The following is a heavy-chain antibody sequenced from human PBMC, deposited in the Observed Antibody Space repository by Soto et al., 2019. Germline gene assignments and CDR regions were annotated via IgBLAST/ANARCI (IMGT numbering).Heavy chain of an antibody. CDR1: GGSISSYY. V-gene: IGHV4-59*12. CDR2: IYYSGST. J-gene: IGHJ4*02. CDR3: ARLPRSYTTSSSLARFFDS. Sequence: WETLSLTCTVSGGSISSYYWSWIRQPPGKGLEWIGYIYYSGSTNYNPSLKSRVTISVDTSITTAYLQWSSLQASDTAIYYCARLPRSYTTSSSLARFFDSWGQGILVTVSS. D-gene: IGHD6-13*01.